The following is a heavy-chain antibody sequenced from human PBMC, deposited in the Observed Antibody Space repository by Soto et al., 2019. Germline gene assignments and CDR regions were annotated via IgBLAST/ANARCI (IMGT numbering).Heavy chain of an antibody. J-gene: IGHJ5*02. CDR3: ARTRAVWFDP. V-gene: IGHV4-39*01. D-gene: IGHD6-19*01. CDR1: GASISSSSYY. CDR2: IYYSGST. Sequence: QLQLQESGPGLVKPSETLSLTCTVSGASISSSSYYWGWIRQPPGKRLEWIGSIYYSGSTHYNPSLKSRVTISIDTSKKQFSLKLSSVTAAETAVYYCARTRAVWFDPWGQGTLVTVSS.